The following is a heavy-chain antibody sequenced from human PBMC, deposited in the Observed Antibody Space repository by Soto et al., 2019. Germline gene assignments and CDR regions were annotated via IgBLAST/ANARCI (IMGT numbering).Heavy chain of an antibody. Sequence: QGLLVQSGAEVKQPGASVKVSCKASGYSFTTYGISWVRQAPGQGLEWMGWISGYNGDTNNAQKFQDRVTMTIDRSTTTADLEVRSLTSDDTAVYYCAKNGHPPYYYYGMDVWGQGTTVTVSS. J-gene: IGHJ6*02. CDR2: ISGYNGDT. CDR3: AKNGHPPYYYYGMDV. CDR1: GYSFTTYG. D-gene: IGHD2-8*01. V-gene: IGHV1-18*01.